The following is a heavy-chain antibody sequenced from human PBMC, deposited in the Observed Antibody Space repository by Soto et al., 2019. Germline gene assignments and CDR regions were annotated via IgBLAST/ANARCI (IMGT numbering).Heavy chain of an antibody. J-gene: IGHJ6*02. V-gene: IGHV4-59*01. CDR2: IYYSGST. CDR1: GGSISSYY. CDR3: ARVRGYSGYELDYYYYGMDV. D-gene: IGHD5-12*01. Sequence: PSETLSLTCTVSGGSISSYYWSWIRQPPGKGLEWIGYIYYSGSTNYNPSLKSRVTISVDTSKNQFSLKLSSVTAADTAVYYCARVRGYSGYELDYYYYGMDVWGQGTTVTVS.